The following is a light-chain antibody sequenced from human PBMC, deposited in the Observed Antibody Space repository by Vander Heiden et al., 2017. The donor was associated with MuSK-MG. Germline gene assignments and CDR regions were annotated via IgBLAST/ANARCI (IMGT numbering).Light chain of an antibody. J-gene: IGKJ1*01. CDR2: GAS. Sequence: EIVMTQSPATLSVSPGERATVSCRASQSVGSDLAWYQQKPGQAPRLLIYGASFRATGIPARISGSGSGTEFTLTISSLQSEDFGLFYCQQDNQWPRTFGQGTKVESK. CDR3: QQDNQWPRT. CDR1: QSVGSD. V-gene: IGKV3-15*01.